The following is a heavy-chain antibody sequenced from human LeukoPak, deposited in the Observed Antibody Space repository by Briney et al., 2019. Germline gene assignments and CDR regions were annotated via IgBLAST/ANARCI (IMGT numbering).Heavy chain of an antibody. CDR3: ARGGLSGSYYDYFHH. CDR2: INPNSGAT. Sequence: GASVKVSCKASGYSFSGYGMLWVRQAPGQGLEYMGWINPNSGATNYAQKFQGRVTMTRDTSISTAYMELSRLRSDDTAVYFCARGGLSGSYYDYFHHWGQGTLVTVSS. CDR1: GYSFSGYG. D-gene: IGHD3-10*01. V-gene: IGHV1-2*02. J-gene: IGHJ1*01.